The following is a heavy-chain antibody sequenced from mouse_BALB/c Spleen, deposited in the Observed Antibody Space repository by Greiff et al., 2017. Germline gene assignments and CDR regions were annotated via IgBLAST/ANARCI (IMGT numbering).Heavy chain of an antibody. CDR1: GYTFTSYV. CDR2: INPYNDGT. V-gene: IGHV1-14*01. CDR3: ARGPIHGYAMDY. Sequence: EVQGVESGPELVKPGASVKMSCKASGYTFTSYVMHWVKQKPGQGLEWIGYINPYNDGTKYNEKFKGKATLTSDKSSSTAYMELSSLTSEDSAVYYCARGPIHGYAMDYWGQGTSVTVSS. J-gene: IGHJ4*01.